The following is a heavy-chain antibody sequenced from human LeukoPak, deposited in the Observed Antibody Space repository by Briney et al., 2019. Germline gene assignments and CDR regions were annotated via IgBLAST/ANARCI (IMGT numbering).Heavy chain of an antibody. CDR3: ARDTGCMDV. CDR2: ISSSSDYI. J-gene: IGHJ6*03. Sequence: GSLRLSCAASEFTFRTYSMNWVRQAPGKGLEWVSSISSSSDYIYYADSVKGRFTISRDNAKNSLYLQMNSLRAEDTAVYYCARDTGCMDVWGKGTTVTISS. V-gene: IGHV3-21*04. CDR1: EFTFRTYS.